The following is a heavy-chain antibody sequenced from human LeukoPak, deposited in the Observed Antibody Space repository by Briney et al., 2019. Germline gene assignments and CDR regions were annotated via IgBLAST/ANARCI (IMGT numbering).Heavy chain of an antibody. CDR2: IYYSGST. Sequence: SETLSLTCTVSGGSISSGGYYWSWIRQHPGKGLEWIGYIYYSGSTYYNPSLKSRVTISVDTSKNQFSLKLSSVTAADTAVYYCASQSQTTVTFDYWGQGTLVTVST. CDR3: ASQSQTTVTFDY. CDR1: GGSISSGGYY. J-gene: IGHJ4*02. D-gene: IGHD4-17*01. V-gene: IGHV4-31*03.